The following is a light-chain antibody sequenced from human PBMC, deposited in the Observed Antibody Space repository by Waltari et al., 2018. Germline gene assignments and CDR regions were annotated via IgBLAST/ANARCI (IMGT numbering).Light chain of an antibody. CDR3: QQYDSAPLT. CDR2: GAS. CDR1: QYINNY. J-gene: IGKJ4*01. V-gene: IGKV1-27*01. Sequence: DIQMTQSPSSLSASVGDRVTMTCRASQYINNYVAWYQMNPGKAPRFLIYGASTLQPGVPSRFSGSGSATEFTLTITSLQPEDIAIYFCQQYDSAPLTFGGGTKV.